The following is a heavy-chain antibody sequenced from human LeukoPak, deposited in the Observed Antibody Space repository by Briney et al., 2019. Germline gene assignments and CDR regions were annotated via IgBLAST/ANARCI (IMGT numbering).Heavy chain of an antibody. J-gene: IGHJ4*02. D-gene: IGHD4-23*01. CDR1: GFTFSSYA. Sequence: GGSLRLSCAATGFTFSSYAMTWVRQAPGKGLEWVSAISGSGDSTYFADSVKGRFTVSRDNSKNTLYLQTNSLRAEDTAVYYCAKGFGYGGNSAVDYWGQGTLVTVSS. CDR2: ISGSGDST. CDR3: AKGFGYGGNSAVDY. V-gene: IGHV3-23*01.